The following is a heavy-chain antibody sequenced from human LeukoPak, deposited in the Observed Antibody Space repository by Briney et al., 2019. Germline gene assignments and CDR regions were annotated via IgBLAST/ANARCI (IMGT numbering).Heavy chain of an antibody. CDR1: GFTFSNYA. Sequence: TGGSLRLSCAASGFTFSNYAMHWVRQAPGKGLEYVSAISSNGGSTYYANPVKDRFTISRDNSKNTLYLQMGSLRAEDMAVYYCARAITMVRGVIDYWGQGTLVTVSS. CDR2: ISSNGGST. V-gene: IGHV3-64*01. J-gene: IGHJ4*02. CDR3: ARAITMVRGVIDY. D-gene: IGHD3-10*01.